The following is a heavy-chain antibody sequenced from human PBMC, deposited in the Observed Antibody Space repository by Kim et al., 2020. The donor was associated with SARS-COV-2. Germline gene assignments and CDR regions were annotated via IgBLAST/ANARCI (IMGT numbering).Heavy chain of an antibody. CDR1: GFTFSSYA. CDR2: ISGSGGST. V-gene: IGHV3-23*01. CDR3: PALAGPLRFDY. D-gene: IGHD6-19*01. Sequence: GGSLRLSCAASGFTFSSYAMSWVRQAPGKGLEWVSAISGSGGSTYYADSVKGRSTISRDNSKNTLYLQMNSLRAEDTAVYYCPALAGPLRFDYWGQGTLVTVSS. J-gene: IGHJ4*02.